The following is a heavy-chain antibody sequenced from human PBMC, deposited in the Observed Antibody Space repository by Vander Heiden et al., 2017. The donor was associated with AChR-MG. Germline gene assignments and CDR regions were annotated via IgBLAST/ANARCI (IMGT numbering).Heavy chain of an antibody. D-gene: IGHD6-19*01. J-gene: IGHJ4*02. V-gene: IGHV3-30*18. Sequence: QVQLVESGGGVVQPGRSLRLSCAASGFPFSSYGMHWVRQAPGKGLEWVAVISYDGSNKYYADSVKGRFTISRDNSKNTLYLQMNSLRAEDTAVYYCAKSSIAVADPLEGYWGQGTLVTVSS. CDR1: GFPFSSYG. CDR2: ISYDGSNK. CDR3: AKSSIAVADPLEGY.